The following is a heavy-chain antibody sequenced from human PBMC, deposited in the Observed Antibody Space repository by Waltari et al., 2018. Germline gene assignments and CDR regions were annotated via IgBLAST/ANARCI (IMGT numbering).Heavy chain of an antibody. Sequence: EVQLVESGGGLVQPGASLRLSCAASGFTFSSSSMHWVRQAPGKGLVWVSRINGDGSSTVYVDSVKGRFTISRDNAKNTVFLQMNGLRADDTAVYYCTTGGGLSQYWGRGTLVTVSS. D-gene: IGHD1-1*01. J-gene: IGHJ4*01. CDR2: INGDGSST. V-gene: IGHV3-74*01. CDR3: TTGGGLSQY. CDR1: GFTFSSSS.